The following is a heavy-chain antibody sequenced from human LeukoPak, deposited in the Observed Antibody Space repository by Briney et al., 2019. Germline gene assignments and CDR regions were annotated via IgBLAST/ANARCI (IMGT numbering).Heavy chain of an antibody. D-gene: IGHD3-3*01. CDR2: INHSGST. J-gene: IGHJ4*02. Sequence: PSETLSLTCAVYGGSFSGYYWSWIRQPPGKGLEWIGEINHSGSTNYNPSLKSRVTISVDTSKNQFSLKLSSVTAADTAVYYCARGNRRITIFGVVINYFDYWGQGTLVTVSS. CDR1: GGSFSGYY. V-gene: IGHV4-34*01. CDR3: ARGNRRITIFGVVINYFDY.